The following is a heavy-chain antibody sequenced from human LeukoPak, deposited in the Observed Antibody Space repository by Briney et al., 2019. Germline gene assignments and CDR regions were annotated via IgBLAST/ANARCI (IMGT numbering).Heavy chain of an antibody. D-gene: IGHD5-24*01. CDR1: GFTFSSYA. Sequence: GGSLRLSCAASGFTFSSYAMSWVRQAPGKGLDWVSSISGTSTYIDYADSVKGRFTISRDNAKNSLYLQMNSLRVEDTAVYYCVRDHQLRDPGCWGQGTLVTVSS. J-gene: IGHJ4*02. CDR3: VRDHQLRDPGC. CDR2: ISGTSTYI. V-gene: IGHV3-21*01.